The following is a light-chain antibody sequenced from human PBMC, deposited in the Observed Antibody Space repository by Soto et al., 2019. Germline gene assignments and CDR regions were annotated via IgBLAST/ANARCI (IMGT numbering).Light chain of an antibody. CDR1: QSISSW. CDR3: QQYSSNSALT. Sequence: DIPMTQSPSTLSASVGDRVTITCRASQSISSWLAWYQQKPGKAPKLLIYEASSLESGVPSRFSGSGSGTECTLIINSLQPDDFATYYCQQYSSNSALTFGGGTKVEIK. CDR2: EAS. J-gene: IGKJ4*01. V-gene: IGKV1-5*03.